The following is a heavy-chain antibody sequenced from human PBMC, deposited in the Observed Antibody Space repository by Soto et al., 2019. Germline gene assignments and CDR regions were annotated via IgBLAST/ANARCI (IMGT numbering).Heavy chain of an antibody. D-gene: IGHD6-13*01. CDR2: IYYSGST. CDR3: ASSTIAAAGFYYYGMDV. J-gene: IGHJ6*02. CDR1: GGSISSYY. V-gene: IGHV4-59*01. Sequence: SETLSLTCTVSGGSISSYYWSWLRQPPGKGLEWIGYIYYSGSTNYNPSLKSRVTISVDTSKNQFSLKLSSVTAADTAVYYCASSTIAAAGFYYYGMDVWGRGTTVTVSS.